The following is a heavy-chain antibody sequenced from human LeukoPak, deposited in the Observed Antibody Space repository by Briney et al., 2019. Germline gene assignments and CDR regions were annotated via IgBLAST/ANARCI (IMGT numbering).Heavy chain of an antibody. CDR1: GFSFSDDC. D-gene: IGHD3-9*01. CDR3: ARGQGWLSDS. J-gene: IGHJ4*02. V-gene: IGHV3-7*03. CDR2: IKNVGSQT. Sequence: PVGSPRLSCAISGFSFSDDCMNWFRHAPGKGPEWGAIIKNVGSQTHYVDFVKGRFTISRDNDKSSLFLQMNSLRDEDTAVYYCARGQGWLSDSWGQGIQVTVTS.